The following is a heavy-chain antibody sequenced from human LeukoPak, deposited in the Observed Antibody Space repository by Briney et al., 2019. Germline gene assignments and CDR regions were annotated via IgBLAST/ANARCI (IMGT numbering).Heavy chain of an antibody. J-gene: IGHJ4*02. CDR1: GYTFTGYY. D-gene: IGHD4-17*01. CDR2: VNPNSGGT. CDR3: ARSKHDYGDLIDY. Sequence: ASVKVSCKASGYTFTGYYMHWVRQAPGQGLEWMGWVNPNSGGTNYAQKFQGRVTMTRDTSISTAYMELSRLGSDDTAVYYCARSKHDYGDLIDYWGQGTLVTVSS. V-gene: IGHV1-2*02.